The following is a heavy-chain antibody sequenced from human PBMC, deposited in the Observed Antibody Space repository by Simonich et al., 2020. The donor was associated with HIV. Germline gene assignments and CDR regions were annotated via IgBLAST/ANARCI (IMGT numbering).Heavy chain of an antibody. CDR3: ARHMCSVISCSEGYNWFDP. CDR2: VNHSGST. J-gene: IGHJ5*02. V-gene: IGHV4-34*01. CDR1: GWSLSIYH. D-gene: IGHD2-2*01. Sequence: QVQLQQWGAGLLKPSETLSLTCAVYGWSLSIYHWSWIRQPPGKGLEWIGEVNHSGSTSYNSSLKSRVTISVDTSKNQFSLKLSSVTAAATAVYYCARHMCSVISCSEGYNWFDPWGQGTLVTVSS.